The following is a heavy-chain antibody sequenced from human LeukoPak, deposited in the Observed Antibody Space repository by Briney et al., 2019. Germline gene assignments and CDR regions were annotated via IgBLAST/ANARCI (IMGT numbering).Heavy chain of an antibody. J-gene: IGHJ1*01. CDR1: GGSISSYY. CDR3: AREDYCSGGSCYSGYFQH. CDR2: IYYSGTT. V-gene: IGHV4-59*01. D-gene: IGHD2-15*01. Sequence: SETLSLTCTVSGGSISSYYWSWIRQPPGKGLEWVGYIYYSGTTNYNPSLKSRVTISVDTSKNQFSLKLSSVTAADTAVYYCAREDYCSGGSCYSGYFQHWGQGTLVTVSS.